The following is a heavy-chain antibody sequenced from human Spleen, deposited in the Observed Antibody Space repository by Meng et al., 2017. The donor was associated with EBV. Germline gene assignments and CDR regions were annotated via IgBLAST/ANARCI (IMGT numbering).Heavy chain of an antibody. CDR2: IYYSGST. V-gene: IGHV4-39*01. J-gene: IGHJ4*02. Sequence: QGPGQGLGKASGTLSLNCSVSGGSIRSSNYYWGWIRQPPGKGLEWIGSIYYSGSTYYNPSLKSRVTISVDTSKNQFSLKLRSVTAADTAVYYCARQGKIVVVPAASFDDWGQGTLVTVSS. CDR1: GGSIRSSNYY. CDR3: ARQGKIVVVPAASFDD. D-gene: IGHD2-2*01.